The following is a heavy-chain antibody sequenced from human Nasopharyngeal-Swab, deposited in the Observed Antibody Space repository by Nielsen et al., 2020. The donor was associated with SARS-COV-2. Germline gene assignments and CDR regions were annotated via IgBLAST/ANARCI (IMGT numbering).Heavy chain of an antibody. CDR1: GFSISDYS. Sequence: GGSLRLSCAASGFSISDYSMNWVRQAPGKELEWISYITSSGSFIYYADSVRGRFTISRDNAKNSLYLQMNSLGDDDTAVYYCARGAYSSGWYMWGQGTMVTVSS. J-gene: IGHJ3*02. V-gene: IGHV3-48*02. D-gene: IGHD6-19*01. CDR2: ITSSGSFI. CDR3: ARGAYSSGWYM.